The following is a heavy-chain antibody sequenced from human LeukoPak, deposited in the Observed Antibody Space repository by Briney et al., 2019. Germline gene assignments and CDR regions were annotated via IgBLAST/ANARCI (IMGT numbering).Heavy chain of an antibody. D-gene: IGHD1-26*01. J-gene: IGHJ4*02. CDR1: GFTFSSYA. Sequence: PGGSLRLSCAASGFTFSSYAMNWVRQAPGKGLEWVSSISDTDDSTYDADSVKGRFSISRDNSKNTLYLQMNSLRAEDTAVYYCAKRVGAILYWGQGTLVTVSS. V-gene: IGHV3-23*01. CDR3: AKRVGAILY. CDR2: ISDTDDST.